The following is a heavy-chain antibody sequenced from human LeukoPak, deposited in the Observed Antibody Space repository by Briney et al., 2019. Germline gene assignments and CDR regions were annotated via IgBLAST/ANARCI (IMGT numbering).Heavy chain of an antibody. Sequence: GGSLRLSCVASGFTFSFYAMSWLRQPPGKGLEWVSTINANSGTTSYAASVRGRFTISRDNSKNTLYLQVNTLRADDTATYYCAKPISGGLAVTADWFHPWGQGTLVVVSS. CDR3: AKPISGGLAVTADWFHP. CDR2: INANSGTT. J-gene: IGHJ5*01. V-gene: IGHV3-23*01. D-gene: IGHD6-19*01. CDR1: GFTFSFYA.